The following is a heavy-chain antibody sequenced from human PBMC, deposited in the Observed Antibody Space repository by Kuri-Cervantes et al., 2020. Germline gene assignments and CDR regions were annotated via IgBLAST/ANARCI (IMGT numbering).Heavy chain of an antibody. CDR2: IYWDDDK. Sequence: SGPTLVKPTQTLTLTCTFSGFSLSTSGMCVSWIRQPPGKALEWLALIYWDDDKRYSTSLKSRLTITKDTSKNQVVLTMTNMDPVDTATYYCAHSAPDGPPKYFDYWGQGTLVTVSS. CDR1: GFSLSTSGMC. V-gene: IGHV2-5*08. D-gene: IGHD2-8*01. J-gene: IGHJ4*02. CDR3: AHSAPDGPPKYFDY.